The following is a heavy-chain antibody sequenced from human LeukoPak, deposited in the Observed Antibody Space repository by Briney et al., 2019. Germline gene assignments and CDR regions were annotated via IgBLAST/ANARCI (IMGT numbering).Heavy chain of an antibody. J-gene: IGHJ3*02. CDR3: ARARDFWGFDI. D-gene: IGHD3-3*01. Sequence: ASVKVSCKASGYTFTNYDINWVRQATGQGLEWMGWMNPNSDNTGSAQKFQGRVTMTRDTSITTAYMELSSLRSEYTAVYYCARARDFWGFDIWGQGTMVTVSS. CDR1: GYTFTNYD. V-gene: IGHV1-8*01. CDR2: MNPNSDNT.